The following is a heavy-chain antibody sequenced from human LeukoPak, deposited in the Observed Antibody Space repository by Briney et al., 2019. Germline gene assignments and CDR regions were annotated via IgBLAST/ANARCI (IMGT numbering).Heavy chain of an antibody. CDR1: GGSISYYY. Sequence: SETLSHTCTVSGGSISYYYWSWIRQPPGKGLEWIGYIYYSGSTNYKPSLKSRVTISVDTSKNQFSLKLSSVTAADTAVYYCARITYGDNHFDVWGQGTMVTVSS. J-gene: IGHJ3*01. V-gene: IGHV4-59*01. CDR3: ARITYGDNHFDV. CDR2: IYYSGST. D-gene: IGHD4-23*01.